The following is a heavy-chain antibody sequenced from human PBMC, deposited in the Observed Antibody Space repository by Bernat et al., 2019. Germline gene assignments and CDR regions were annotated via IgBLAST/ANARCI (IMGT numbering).Heavy chain of an antibody. CDR3: AREAEVFTMVQGAGAFDI. CDR2: INPNSGGT. D-gene: IGHD3-10*01. V-gene: IGHV1-2*04. Sequence: QVQLVQSGAEVKKPGASVKVSCKASGYTFTGYYMHWVRQAPGQGLEWMGWINPNSGGTNYAQKFQGWVTMTRDTSISTAYMELSRLRSDDTAVYYCAREAEVFTMVQGAGAFDIWGQGTMVTVSS. J-gene: IGHJ3*02. CDR1: GYTFTGYY.